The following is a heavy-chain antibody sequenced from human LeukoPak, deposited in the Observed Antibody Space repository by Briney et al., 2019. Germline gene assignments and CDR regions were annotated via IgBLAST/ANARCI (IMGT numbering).Heavy chain of an antibody. D-gene: IGHD4-17*01. V-gene: IGHV3-23*01. J-gene: IGHJ2*01. CDR3: AKGTVTSYWYFDL. Sequence: GGSLRLSCAASGFTVNNYAMSWLRQAPGKGLGWVSLISGSGGNTYYAGSVKGRFTISRDNSKNTLYLQMNSLRAEDTAVYYCAKGTVTSYWYFDLWGRGTLVTVSS. CDR1: GFTVNNYA. CDR2: ISGSGGNT.